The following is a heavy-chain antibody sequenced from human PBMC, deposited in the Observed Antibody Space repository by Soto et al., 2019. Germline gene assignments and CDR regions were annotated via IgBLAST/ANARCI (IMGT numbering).Heavy chain of an antibody. V-gene: IGHV4-59*01. CDR2: IYYSGST. J-gene: IGHJ6*03. CDR1: GGSISSYY. CDR3: ARAVEDFTPTIYYYYYYMDV. Sequence: SETLSLTCTVSGGSISSYYWSWIRQPPGKGLEWIGYIYYSGSTNYNPSLKSRVTISVDTSKNQFSLKLSSVTAADTAVYYCARAVEDFTPTIYYYYYYMDVWGKGTTVTVSS.